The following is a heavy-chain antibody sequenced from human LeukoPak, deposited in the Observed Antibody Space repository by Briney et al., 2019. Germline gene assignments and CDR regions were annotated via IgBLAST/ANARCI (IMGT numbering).Heavy chain of an antibody. CDR1: GYTFTGYY. D-gene: IGHD5-18*01. CDR2: INPNSGAT. CDR3: ARDGENGGYSYGYFDY. Sequence: ASVKVSCKASGYTFTGYYMHWVRQAPGQGLEWMGWINPNSGATNYAQKFQRWVTMTRDTSITTAYMELSRLTSDDTAVYYCARDGENGGYSYGYFDYWGQGTLVTVPS. V-gene: IGHV1-2*04. J-gene: IGHJ4*02.